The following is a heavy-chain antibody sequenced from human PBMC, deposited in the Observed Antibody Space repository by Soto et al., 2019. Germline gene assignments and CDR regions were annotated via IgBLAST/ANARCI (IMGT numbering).Heavy chain of an antibody. CDR1: GFTFSTYA. V-gene: IGHV3-23*01. CDR2: ISGSGGRT. J-gene: IGHJ4*02. Sequence: QPGGSLRLSCAASGFTFSTYAMSWVRQAPGKGLEWVSGISGSGGRTYYADSVKGRFTISRDNSTNTLFLQMNSLRADDTALYYCAKDRRAVVPAAYDYWGQGALVTVSS. CDR3: AKDRRAVVPAAYDY. D-gene: IGHD2-2*01.